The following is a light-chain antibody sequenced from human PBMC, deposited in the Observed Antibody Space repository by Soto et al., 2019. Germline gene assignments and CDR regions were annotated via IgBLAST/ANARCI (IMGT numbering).Light chain of an antibody. J-gene: IGLJ1*01. CDR2: EVT. CDR3: CSFAGGTNLV. V-gene: IGLV2-8*01. CDR1: RRDIGGYDF. Sequence: QSALIQPPSASGSPGQSVTISCTGTRRDIGGYDFVSWYQQHPGKAPKLSEVTKRPSGVPDRFSGSKSGNTASLTISGLHSDDEADYYCCSFAGGTNLVFGTGTKVTVL.